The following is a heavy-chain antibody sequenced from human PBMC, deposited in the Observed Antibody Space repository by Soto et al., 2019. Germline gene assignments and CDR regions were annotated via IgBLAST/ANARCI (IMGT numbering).Heavy chain of an antibody. D-gene: IGHD2-21*02. CDR1: GFTFSSYA. Sequence: GGSLRLSCAASGFTFSSYAMSWVRQAPGKGLEWVSAISGSGGSTYYADSGKGRFTISRDNSKNTLYLQMNSLRAEDTAVYYCAKFLAYCGGDCYFAFDIWGQGTMVTVS. CDR2: ISGSGGST. CDR3: AKFLAYCGGDCYFAFDI. J-gene: IGHJ3*02. V-gene: IGHV3-23*01.